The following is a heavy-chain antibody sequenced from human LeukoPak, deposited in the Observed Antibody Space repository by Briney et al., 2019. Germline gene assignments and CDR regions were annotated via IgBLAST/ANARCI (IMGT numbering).Heavy chain of an antibody. J-gene: IGHJ3*02. Sequence: SETLSLTCTVSGGSSSDTTYYWAWIRQPPGKGLEWIGSIYFSETTYNPSLKSRIPISADTSKKHFSLKLSSVTAADTAVYYCASPSKLVISRGGFDIWGQGTMVTVSA. CDR2: IYFSETT. CDR3: ASPSKLVISRGGFDI. V-gene: IGHV4-39*02. D-gene: IGHD3-22*01. CDR1: GGSSSDTTYY.